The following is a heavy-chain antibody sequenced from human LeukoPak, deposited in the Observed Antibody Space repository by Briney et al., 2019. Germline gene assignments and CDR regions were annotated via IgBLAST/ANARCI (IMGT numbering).Heavy chain of an antibody. CDR3: ARGRGSSSSWYMDV. Sequence: GGSLRLSCAASGFSFSTSWMSWVRQAPGKGLEWVAAIKQDGSGKYYVDSVKGRFTISRDNAKNSLYLQMNSLRAGDTAVYYCARGRGSSSSWYMDVWGKGTTVTISS. CDR1: GFSFSTSW. CDR2: IKQDGSGK. J-gene: IGHJ6*03. V-gene: IGHV3-7*01. D-gene: IGHD6-13*01.